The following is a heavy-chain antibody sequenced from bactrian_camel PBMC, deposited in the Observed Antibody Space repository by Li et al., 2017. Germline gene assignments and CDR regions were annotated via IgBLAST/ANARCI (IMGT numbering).Heavy chain of an antibody. D-gene: IGHD1*01. CDR1: GFTFSRYG. V-gene: IGHV3S1*01. CDR3: ATGWRGVGS. Sequence: HVQLVESGGGLVQPGGSLRLSCAASGFTFSRYGMDWVRQAPGKGLEWISVIHSGGSTTFYADSVKGRFTLSRDDAKNELYLQLNSLKTEDTAMYYCATGWRGVGSRGQGTQVTVS. CDR2: IHSGGSTT. J-gene: IGHJ6*01.